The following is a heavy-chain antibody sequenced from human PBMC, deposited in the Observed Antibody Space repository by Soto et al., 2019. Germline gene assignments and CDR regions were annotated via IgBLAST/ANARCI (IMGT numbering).Heavy chain of an antibody. CDR3: AQGGRQWLFTSDFNY. J-gene: IGHJ4*02. V-gene: IGHV3-30*03. CDR2: VSHDGRNT. D-gene: IGHD6-19*01. Sequence: VQLVESGGGVVQPGRSLRLSGAASGFTFSDYAMHWVRQAPGKGLEWVAVVSHDGRNTHYADSVKGRFTISRDSSKNTVSLEMTSLRAEDTAVYYCAQGGRQWLFTSDFNYWGQGALVTVFS. CDR1: GFTFSDYA.